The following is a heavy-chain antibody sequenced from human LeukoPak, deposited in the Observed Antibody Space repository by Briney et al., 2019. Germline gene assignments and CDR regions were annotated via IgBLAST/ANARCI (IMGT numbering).Heavy chain of an antibody. V-gene: IGHV3-74*01. J-gene: IGHJ5*02. CDR3: ARDLWFEH. Sequence: PGGALRLSCAASGFTFSRYWMHWVRHAPGKGLVWVSSINSDGSGTTYADYVKGRFTISRDNAKNSLYLQMNSLRAEDTAVYYCARDLWFEHWGQGTLVTVSS. CDR1: GFTFSRYW. CDR2: INSDGSGT.